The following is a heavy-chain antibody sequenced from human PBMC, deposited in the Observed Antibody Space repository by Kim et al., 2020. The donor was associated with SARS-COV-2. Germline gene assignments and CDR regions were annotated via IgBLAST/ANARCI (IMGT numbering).Heavy chain of an antibody. CDR3: ARGGYSSSWSIGEAFDF. J-gene: IGHJ3*01. CDR2: ISDDANSK. D-gene: IGHD6-13*01. V-gene: IGHV3-30*04. Sequence: GGSLRLSCAASGFTFSDFAFHWVRQAPGKGLEWVAVISDDANSKYVAESVKGRFTISRDNSKNTLYLQMNSLRAEDTAVYYCARGGYSSSWSIGEAFDFWGQGTMVTVSS. CDR1: GFTFSDFA.